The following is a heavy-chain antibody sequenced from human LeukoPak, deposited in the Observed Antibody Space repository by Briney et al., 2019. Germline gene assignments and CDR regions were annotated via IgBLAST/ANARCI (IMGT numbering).Heavy chain of an antibody. D-gene: IGHD3-10*01. CDR1: GFTFSSYW. J-gene: IGHJ6*03. V-gene: IGHV3-7*01. CDR2: IKQDGTEK. Sequence: GGSLRLSCAASGFTFSSYWMSWVRRAPGKGLEWLANIKQDGTEKNYLNSVKGRFTISRDNAKNSLYLQMNSLRAEDTAVYYCAKDEGMVRFYYYYYMDVWGKGTTVTISS. CDR3: AKDEGMVRFYYYYYMDV.